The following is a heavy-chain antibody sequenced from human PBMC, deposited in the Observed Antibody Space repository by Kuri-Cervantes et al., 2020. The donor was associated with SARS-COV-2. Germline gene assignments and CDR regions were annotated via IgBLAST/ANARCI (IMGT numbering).Heavy chain of an antibody. CDR3: ENQAAATYFDD. Sequence: GESLKISCAASGFTFSSYAMSWVRQAPGKGLEWVSAISGSGGSTYYADSVKGRFTISRDNSQHTLYLQMNSLSAEDTAVYYCENQAAATYFDDWGQGTRVTVSS. CDR2: ISGSGGST. V-gene: IGHV3-23*01. CDR1: GFTFSSYA. J-gene: IGHJ4*02. D-gene: IGHD2-15*01.